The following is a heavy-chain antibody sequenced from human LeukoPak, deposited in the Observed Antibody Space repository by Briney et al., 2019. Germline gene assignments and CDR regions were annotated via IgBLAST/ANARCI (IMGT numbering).Heavy chain of an antibody. CDR3: ARRGYSGGI. V-gene: IGHV4-34*01. CDR2: INHSGST. CDR1: GGSFSGYY. Sequence: SETLSLTCAVYGGSFSGYYWSWIRQPPGKGLEWIGEINHSGSTNYNPSLKSRVTISVDTSKNQFSLKLGSVTAADTAVYYCARRGYSGGIWGQGTMVTVSS. D-gene: IGHD5-12*01. J-gene: IGHJ3*02.